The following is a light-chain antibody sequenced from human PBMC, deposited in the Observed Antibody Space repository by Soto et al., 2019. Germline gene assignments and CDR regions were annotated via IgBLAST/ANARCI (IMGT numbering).Light chain of an antibody. Sequence: QSVLTQPASVSGSPGQSITLSCTGTNSDVGGYNYVSWYQQHPGKAPKLMIYDVTNRPSGVSNRFSGSKSGNTASLTISGLQAEDEADYYCSSYTSSSTPYVFGTGTQLTVL. J-gene: IGLJ1*01. CDR2: DVT. CDR3: SSYTSSSTPYV. V-gene: IGLV2-14*01. CDR1: NSDVGGYNY.